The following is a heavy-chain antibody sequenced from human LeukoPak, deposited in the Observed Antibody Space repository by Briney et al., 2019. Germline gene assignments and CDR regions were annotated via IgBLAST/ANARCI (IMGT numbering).Heavy chain of an antibody. CDR3: AKDRLLNCRGDCYIFDY. CDR2: ISVSGGST. J-gene: IGHJ4*02. Sequence: GRSLRLSCAVSGFTFDDYAMHWVRQVPGKGLEWVSGISVSGGSTFYADSVKGRFTISRDNSKNTLYLQLNGLRTEDTALYYCAKDRLLNCRGDCYIFDYWGQGTLVTVSS. CDR1: GFTFDDYA. V-gene: IGHV3-23*01. D-gene: IGHD2-21*01.